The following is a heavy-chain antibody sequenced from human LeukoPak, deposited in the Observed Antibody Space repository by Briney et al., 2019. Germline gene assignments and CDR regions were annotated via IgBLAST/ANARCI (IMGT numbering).Heavy chain of an antibody. V-gene: IGHV1-18*01. J-gene: IGHJ6*02. Sequence: GASVRVSCKDSGYTFIKYSISWGRQAPGEGGEGMGWISAYNGNTNYVPKVQGRVNMTTDTSTSTAYMELRSLRSDDTAVYYCARNMVGVGMDVWGQGTTVTVSS. CDR2: ISAYNGNT. CDR3: ARNMVGVGMDV. D-gene: IGHD2-15*01. CDR1: GYTFIKYS.